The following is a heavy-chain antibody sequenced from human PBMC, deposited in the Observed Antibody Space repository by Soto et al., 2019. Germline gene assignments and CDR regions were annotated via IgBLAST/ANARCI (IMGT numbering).Heavy chain of an antibody. Sequence: PSETLSRTCIFSGGSISSSSYYWGWIRQPPGKGLEWIGSIYYSGSTYYNPSLKSRVTISVDTSKNQFSLKLSSVTAADTAVYYCASQDSYYYYYGMDVWGQGTTVTVS. J-gene: IGHJ6*02. CDR3: ASQDSYYYYYGMDV. CDR1: GGSISSSSYY. CDR2: IYYSGST. V-gene: IGHV4-39*01. D-gene: IGHD2-15*01.